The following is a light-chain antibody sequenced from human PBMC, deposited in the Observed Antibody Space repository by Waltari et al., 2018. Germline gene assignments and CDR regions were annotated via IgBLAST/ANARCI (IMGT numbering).Light chain of an antibody. V-gene: IGLV1-36*01. CDR2: DDS. CDR1: SSNIGNNA. J-gene: IGLJ3*02. CDR3: ATWDDSLNGGV. Sequence: QSVLTQPPSVSEAPRQRVTISGSGRSSNIGNNAVHWYQQLPGNAPRLLIYDDSLLPSGVSDRFSGSKSGTSASLAIRVLQSEDEALYDCATWDDSLNGGVFGGGTKLTVL.